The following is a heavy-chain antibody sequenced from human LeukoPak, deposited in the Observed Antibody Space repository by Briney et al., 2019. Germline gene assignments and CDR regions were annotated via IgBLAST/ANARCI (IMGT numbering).Heavy chain of an antibody. CDR3: ARAVTPTDDAFDI. CDR2: IYYSGST. V-gene: IGHV4-59*01. CDR1: GGSISSYY. J-gene: IGHJ3*02. Sequence: SETLSLTCTVSGGSISSYYWSWIRQPPGKGLEWIGYIYYSGSTNYNPSLKSQVTISVDTSKNQFSLKLSSVTAADTAVYYCARAVTPTDDAFDIWGQGTMVTVSS. D-gene: IGHD1-1*01.